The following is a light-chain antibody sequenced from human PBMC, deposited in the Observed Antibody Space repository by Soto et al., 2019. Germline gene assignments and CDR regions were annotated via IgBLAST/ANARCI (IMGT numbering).Light chain of an antibody. CDR2: AAS. CDR3: QQSYSTPGT. CDR1: QSISGY. V-gene: IGKV1-39*01. Sequence: DIQMTQSPSSLSASVGDRVTITCRASQSISGYLNWYQQKPGKAPKLLIYAASSLQSGVPSRFSGSGSGTEFTLTISSLQPEDFATYYCQQSYSTPGTFGQGTKVEIK. J-gene: IGKJ1*01.